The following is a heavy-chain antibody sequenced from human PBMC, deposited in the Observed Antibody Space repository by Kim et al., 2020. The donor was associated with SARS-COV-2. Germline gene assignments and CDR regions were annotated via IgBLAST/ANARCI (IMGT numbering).Heavy chain of an antibody. CDR1: GFMFSSYE. CDR2: ISTSGSTI. J-gene: IGHJ5*02. D-gene: IGHD1-7*01. Sequence: GGSLRLSCAASGFMFSSYEMNWVRQAPGKGLQWVSYISTSGSTIYYADSVSGRFTISRDNAKNSLYLQMYSLRAEDTAVYYCATKNWNYDHWGQGTLVTVSS. V-gene: IGHV3-48*03. CDR3: ATKNWNYDH.